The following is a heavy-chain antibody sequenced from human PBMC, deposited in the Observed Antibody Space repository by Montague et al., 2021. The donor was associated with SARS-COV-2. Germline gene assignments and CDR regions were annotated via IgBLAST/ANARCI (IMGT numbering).Heavy chain of an antibody. Sequence: SETLSLTCPVSGGSISPYYWSWIRQPPGKGLEWIGDIYYTGSTXXXSSXXXRLTISVDTSENQFSLNVTSVTPADTAVYYCARVGWEHRVEDYYFDYWGQGTLVTVSS. CDR2: IYYTGST. V-gene: IGHV4-59*01. D-gene: IGHD1-26*01. CDR3: ARVGWEHRVEDYYFDY. CDR1: GGSISPYY. J-gene: IGHJ4*02.